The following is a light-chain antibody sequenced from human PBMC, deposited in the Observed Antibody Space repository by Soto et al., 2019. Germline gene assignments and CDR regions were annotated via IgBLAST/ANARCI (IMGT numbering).Light chain of an antibody. CDR3: QTYSSALWT. CDR2: GAS. CDR1: QDISNF. V-gene: IGKV1-27*01. Sequence: DIPMTQSPSSLSASVGDRVTFSCRASQDISNFLAWYQQKPGKLPKLLIYGASTLQSGVPSRFSGGGSGTDFTLTISSLQPEDVATYFCQTYSSALWTFGQGTRVEIK. J-gene: IGKJ1*01.